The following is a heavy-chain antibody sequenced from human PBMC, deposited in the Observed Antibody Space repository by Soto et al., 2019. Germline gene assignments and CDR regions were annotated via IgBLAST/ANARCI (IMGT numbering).Heavy chain of an antibody. Sequence: EVQLVESGGDLVQPGRSLRLSCAGSGINFENYAMHWVRQAPGRGLEWVSGISSNSGSLGYADTVKGRFTISRDNAKKSLYLEVNSLGAEDKALYYCAKGVSTSWLRDGFDVWGQGKMVLVSS. CDR2: ISSNSGSL. CDR1: GINFENYA. J-gene: IGHJ3*01. CDR3: AKGVSTSWLRDGFDV. D-gene: IGHD2-2*01. V-gene: IGHV3-9*01.